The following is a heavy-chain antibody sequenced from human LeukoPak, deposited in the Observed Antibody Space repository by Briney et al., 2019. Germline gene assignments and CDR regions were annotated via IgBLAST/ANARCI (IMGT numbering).Heavy chain of an antibody. CDR1: GFTFSSYS. D-gene: IGHD3-3*01. J-gene: IGHJ3*02. CDR2: ISSSSSTI. Sequence: GGSLRLSCAASGFTFSSYSMNWVRQAPGKGLEWVSYISSSSSTIYYADSVKGRFTISRDNSKNTLYLQMNSLRAEDTAVYQCAKYQGAVLRFLEWLGAFDIWGQGTMVTVSA. V-gene: IGHV3-48*01. CDR3: AKYQGAVLRFLEWLGAFDI.